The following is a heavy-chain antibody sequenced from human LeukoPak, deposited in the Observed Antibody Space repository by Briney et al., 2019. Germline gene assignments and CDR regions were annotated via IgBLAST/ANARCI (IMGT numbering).Heavy chain of an antibody. Sequence: PGGSLRLSCAASGFTFDTHWMSWVRQAPGKGLEWVSVIYSGGSTYYADSVKGRFTISRDNSKNTLYLQMNSLRAEDTAVYYCARDLKSYDSSGYYYYYWGQGTLVTVSS. CDR1: GFTFDTHW. CDR2: IYSGGST. V-gene: IGHV3-66*01. J-gene: IGHJ4*02. D-gene: IGHD3-22*01. CDR3: ARDLKSYDSSGYYYYY.